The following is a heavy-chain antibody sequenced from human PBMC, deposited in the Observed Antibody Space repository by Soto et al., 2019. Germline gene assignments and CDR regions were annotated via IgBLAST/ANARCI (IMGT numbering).Heavy chain of an antibody. Sequence: EVQLLASGGGLVQPGGSLRLSCAASGFTFSSYAMSWVRQAPGKGLEWVSAISGSGGSTYYADSVKGRFTISRDNSKNTLYLQMNSLRAEDTAVYYCAKDGQWLVEVPGYFDYWGQGTLVTVSS. CDR1: GFTFSSYA. V-gene: IGHV3-23*01. D-gene: IGHD6-19*01. J-gene: IGHJ4*02. CDR3: AKDGQWLVEVPGYFDY. CDR2: ISGSGGST.